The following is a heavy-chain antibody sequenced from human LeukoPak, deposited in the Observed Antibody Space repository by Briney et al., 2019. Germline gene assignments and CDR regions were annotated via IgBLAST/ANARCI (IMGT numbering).Heavy chain of an antibody. V-gene: IGHV4-59*01. J-gene: IGHJ6*03. D-gene: IGHD5-18*01. CDR2: IYYSGST. Sequence: SSETLSLTCTVSGGSISSYYWSWIRQPPGKGLEWIGYIYYSGSTNYNPSLKSRVTISVDTSKNQFSPKLSSVTAADTAVYYCARAGDTAMVRYYYYMDVWGKGTTVTVSS. CDR1: GGSISSYY. CDR3: ARAGDTAMVRYYYYMDV.